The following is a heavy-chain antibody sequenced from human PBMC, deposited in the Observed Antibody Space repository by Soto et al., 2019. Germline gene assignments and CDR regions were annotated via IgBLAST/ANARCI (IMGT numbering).Heavy chain of an antibody. CDR3: AREIMTTVAIDY. CDR2: INREGSST. J-gene: IGHJ4*02. CDR1: GFTFSTYW. V-gene: IGHV3-74*01. D-gene: IGHD4-17*01. Sequence: EVQLVESGGGLVKPGGSLRLSCAASGFTFSTYWMHWVRQAPGKGLVWVSRINREGSSTSYADSVKGRFTISRDNAKNTLYLQMNSLRAEDAAVYYCAREIMTTVAIDYWGQGTLVTVSS.